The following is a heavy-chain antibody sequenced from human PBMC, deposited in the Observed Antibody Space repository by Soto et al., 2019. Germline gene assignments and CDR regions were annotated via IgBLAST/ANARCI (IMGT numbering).Heavy chain of an antibody. CDR1: GFTFGDYA. V-gene: IGHV3-49*03. Sequence: TGGSLRLSCTTSGFTFGDYAISWFRQAPGKGLEGGGFIRSKAYGGTTEYAASVKGRFTISRDDSKSIAYLQMNSLKTEDTAVYYCTRVIAPDYDFWSGYYYYGMDVWGQGTTVTVSS. CDR2: IRSKAYGGTT. CDR3: TRVIAPDYDFWSGYYYYGMDV. D-gene: IGHD3-3*01. J-gene: IGHJ6*02.